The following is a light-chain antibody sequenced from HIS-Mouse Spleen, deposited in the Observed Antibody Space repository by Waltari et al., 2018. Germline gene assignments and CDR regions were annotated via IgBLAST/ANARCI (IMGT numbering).Light chain of an antibody. V-gene: IGLV3-10*01. CDR2: EDS. CDR1: ALRKKY. Sequence: SYELTQPPSVSVYPGQTARNTCSGDALRKKYAYCYQQKSGQATVLVIYEDSKRPSGIPERFSGSSSGTMATLTISGAQVEDEADYYCYSTDSSGNHRVFGGGTKLTVL. J-gene: IGLJ2*01. CDR3: YSTDSSGNHRV.